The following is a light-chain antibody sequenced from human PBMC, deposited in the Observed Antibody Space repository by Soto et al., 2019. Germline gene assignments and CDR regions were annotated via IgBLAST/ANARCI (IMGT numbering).Light chain of an antibody. CDR1: QSIGTS. CDR2: DAS. J-gene: IGKJ4*01. V-gene: IGKV3-11*01. CDR3: QQRTRRPLLWT. Sequence: EIVLTQSPAILSLSPGERATLSCRARQSIGTSLAWYQQKPGRAPRLLIYDASNRATGIPAGFSGSGSGTDFTLTISRLEPEDFALYYCQQRTRRPLLWTFGGGTKVEIK.